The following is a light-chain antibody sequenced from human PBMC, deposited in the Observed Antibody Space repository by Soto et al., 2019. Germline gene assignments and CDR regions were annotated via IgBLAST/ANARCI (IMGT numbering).Light chain of an antibody. CDR1: QSLSVSY. J-gene: IGKJ1*01. CDR2: STS. Sequence: EIVLTQSPGTLSLSPGDRATLSCRASQSLSVSYIAWYQQKPGQAPRLLIYSTSTRAAGIPDRFTGRGSGTHFTLAISRLEPEDFAVYYFHQFGDLPQTFGQGTSVEV. CDR3: HQFGDLPQT. V-gene: IGKV3-20*01.